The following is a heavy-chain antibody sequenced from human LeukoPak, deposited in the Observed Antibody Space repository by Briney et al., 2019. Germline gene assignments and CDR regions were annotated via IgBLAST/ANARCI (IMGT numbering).Heavy chain of an antibody. CDR3: ARGDYGDYHDAFEI. CDR2: INHSGST. J-gene: IGHJ3*02. D-gene: IGHD4-17*01. V-gene: IGHV4-34*01. CDR1: GGSFSGYY. Sequence: PSETLSLTCAVYGGSFSGYYWSWIRQPPGKGLEWIGEINHSGSTNYNPSLKSRVTISVDTSKNQFSLKLSSVTAADTAVYYCARGDYGDYHDAFEIWGQGTVVIVSS.